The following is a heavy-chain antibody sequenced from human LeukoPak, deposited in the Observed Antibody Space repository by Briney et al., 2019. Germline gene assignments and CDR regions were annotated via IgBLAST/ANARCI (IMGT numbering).Heavy chain of an antibody. CDR2: INPSGGST. D-gene: IGHD3-22*01. V-gene: IGHV1-46*01. CDR1: GYTFTSYD. CDR3: ARGGDYDSSGAYFDY. Sequence: GASVKVSCKASGYTFTSYDINWVRQAPGQGLEWMGIINPSGGSTSYAQKFQGRVTMTRDTSTSTVYMELSSLRSEDTAVYYCARGGDYDSSGAYFDYWGQGTLVTVSS. J-gene: IGHJ4*02.